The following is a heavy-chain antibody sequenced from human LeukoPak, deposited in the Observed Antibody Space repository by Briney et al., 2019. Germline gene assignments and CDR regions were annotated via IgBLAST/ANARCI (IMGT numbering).Heavy chain of an antibody. J-gene: IGHJ4*02. CDR2: MNPNSGNT. CDR1: GYTFTSYD. CDR3: ARDRVWFGESFDY. Sequence: GSVKVSCKASGYTFTSYDINWVRQATGQGLEWMGWMNPNSGNTGYAQKFQGRVTMTRNTSISTAYMELSSLRSEDTAVYYCARDRVWFGESFDYWGQGTLVTVSS. V-gene: IGHV1-8*01. D-gene: IGHD3-10*01.